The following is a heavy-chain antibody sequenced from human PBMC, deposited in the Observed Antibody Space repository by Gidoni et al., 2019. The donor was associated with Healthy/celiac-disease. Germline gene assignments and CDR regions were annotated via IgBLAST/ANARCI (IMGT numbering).Heavy chain of an antibody. CDR3: TRDYESGSYSHTRPAY. CDR2: IRSKAYGGTT. CDR1: GFTFGDYA. V-gene: IGHV3-49*04. Sequence: EVQLVESGGGLVQPGRSLRLSCTASGFTFGDYAMSWVRQAPGKGLAWVGFIRSKAYGGTTEYAASVKGRFTISRDDSKSIAYLQMNSLKTEDTAVYYCTRDYESGSYSHTRPAYWGQGTLVTVSS. D-gene: IGHD1-26*01. J-gene: IGHJ4*02.